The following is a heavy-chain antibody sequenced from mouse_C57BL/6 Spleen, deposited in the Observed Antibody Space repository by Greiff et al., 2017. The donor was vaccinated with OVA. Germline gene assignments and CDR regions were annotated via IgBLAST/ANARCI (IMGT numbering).Heavy chain of an antibody. V-gene: IGHV1-15*01. CDR3: TRRGPYYFDY. Sequence: VKLLESGAELVRPGASVTLSCKASGYTFTDYEMHWVKQTPVHGLELIGAIDPETGGTAYNQKFKGKAILTADKSSSTAYMELRSLTSDDSAVYYCTRRGPYYFDYWGQGTTLTVSS. J-gene: IGHJ2*01. CDR2: IDPETGGT. CDR1: GYTFTDYE.